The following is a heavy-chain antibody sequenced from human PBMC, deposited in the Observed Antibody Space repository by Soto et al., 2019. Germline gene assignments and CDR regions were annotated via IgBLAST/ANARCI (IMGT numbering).Heavy chain of an antibody. CDR1: GFTFSSYA. CDR3: ARYIVVVTATYAFGI. CDR2: ISYDGSNK. Sequence: PGGSLRLSCAASGFTFSSYAMHWVRQAPGKGLEWVAVISYDGSNKYYADSVKGRFTISRDNSKNTLYLQMNSLRAEDTAVYYCARYIVVVTATYAFGIWGQGTMVTVSS. D-gene: IGHD2-21*02. V-gene: IGHV3-30-3*01. J-gene: IGHJ3*02.